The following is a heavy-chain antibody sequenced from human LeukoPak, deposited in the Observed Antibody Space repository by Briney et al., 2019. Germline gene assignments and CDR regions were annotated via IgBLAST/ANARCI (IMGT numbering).Heavy chain of an antibody. CDR1: GGSFSGYY. D-gene: IGHD2-21*02. J-gene: IGHJ4*02. V-gene: IGHV4-34*01. CDR3: AKWGPYCVGDYCPALDS. CDR2: INHSGST. Sequence: SETLSLTCAVYGGSFSGYYWSWIRQPPGKGLEWIGEINHSGSTNYNPSLKSRVTISVDTSKNQFSLKLSSVTAADTAVYYCAKWGPYCVGDYCPALDSWGPGTLVTVSS.